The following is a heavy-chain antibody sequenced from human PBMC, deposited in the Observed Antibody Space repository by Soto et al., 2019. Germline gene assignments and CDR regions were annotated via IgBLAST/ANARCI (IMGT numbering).Heavy chain of an antibody. Sequence: QVQLVQSGAEVKKPGASVKVSCKASGYTFTSYGISWVRQAPGQGLEWMGWISAYNGNTNYAQKLQGRVTMTTDTSTSTAYMELRSLRSDDTAVYYCARARSSLEDIVLVPAAIPYDYWGQGTLVTVSS. D-gene: IGHD2-2*01. CDR1: GYTFTSYG. CDR2: ISAYNGNT. V-gene: IGHV1-18*01. CDR3: ARARSSLEDIVLVPAAIPYDY. J-gene: IGHJ4*02.